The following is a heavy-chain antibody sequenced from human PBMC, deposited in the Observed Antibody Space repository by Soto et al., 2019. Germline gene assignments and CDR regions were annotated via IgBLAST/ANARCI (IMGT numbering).Heavy chain of an antibody. D-gene: IGHD3-22*01. CDR3: ARGGGNYYDSSGFPILVSSTFDT. J-gene: IGHJ5*02. V-gene: IGHV4-30-4*01. Sequence: PSETLSLTCTVSGGSITSGDYYWSWIRQPPGRGLGWIAYIYYTGSTYYNPSLRSRVTISVDTSKNYFSLKLSSVTAADTAVYYCARGGGNYYDSSGFPILVSSTFDTWGQGTLVTVS. CDR1: GGSITSGDYY. CDR2: IYYTGST.